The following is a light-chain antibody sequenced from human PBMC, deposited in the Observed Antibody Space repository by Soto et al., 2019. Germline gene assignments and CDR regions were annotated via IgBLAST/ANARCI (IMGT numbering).Light chain of an antibody. J-gene: IGKJ1*01. CDR2: DVS. CDR1: QNISSY. CDR3: QQRSNWPRT. V-gene: IGKV3-11*01. Sequence: IVLTPSPAPLSLSPGKRATLSCKASQNISSYLIWYQQKPGQAPRLLIYDVSNGATGIPARFSGSGSGTDFTLTISSLEPEDFAVYYCQQRSNWPRTFGQGTKVDIK.